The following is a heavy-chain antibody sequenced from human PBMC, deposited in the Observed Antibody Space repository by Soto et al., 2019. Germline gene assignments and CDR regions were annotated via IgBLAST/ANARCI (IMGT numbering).Heavy chain of an antibody. V-gene: IGHV1-2*02. J-gene: IGHJ4*02. CDR2: INPNTGNT. D-gene: IGHD2-15*01. CDR3: ARAGSYCSGGSCSFAY. CDR1: VYTFSGHF. Sequence: ASVTVSGKTSVYTFSGHFLHWVRQAPGAGPEWMGWINPNTGNTKYGQKFEGRVTMTRDMSSSTAYMELTRLTVDDTAVYFCARAGSYCSGGSCSFAYWGQGSLVTVSS.